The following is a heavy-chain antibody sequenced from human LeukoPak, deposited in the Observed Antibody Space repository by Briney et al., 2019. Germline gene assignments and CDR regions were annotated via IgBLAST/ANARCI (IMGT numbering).Heavy chain of an antibody. J-gene: IGHJ4*02. CDR2: ISWNSGSI. D-gene: IGHD3-22*01. V-gene: IGHV3-9*01. Sequence: PGRSLRLSCAASGFTFDDYAMHWVRQAPGKGLEWVSGISWNSGSIGYADSVKGRFTISRDSAKNSLYLQMNSLRAEDTAVYYCARDSRGYYPQLFDYWGQGTLVTVSS. CDR1: GFTFDDYA. CDR3: ARDSRGYYPQLFDY.